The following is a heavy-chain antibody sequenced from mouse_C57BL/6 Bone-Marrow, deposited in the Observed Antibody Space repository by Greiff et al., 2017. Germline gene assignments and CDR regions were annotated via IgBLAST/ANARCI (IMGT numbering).Heavy chain of an antibody. Sequence: VQLQQPGAELVKPGASVKLSCKASGYSFTSYWMQWVKQRPGQGLEWIGEIDPSDSYTNYTQKFKGKATLTVDTSSSTAYMQLSSLTSEDSAVYYCARDYGSSYDYWGQGTTLTVSS. CDR3: ARDYGSSYDY. D-gene: IGHD1-1*01. J-gene: IGHJ2*01. CDR2: IDPSDSYT. CDR1: GYSFTSYW. V-gene: IGHV1-50*01.